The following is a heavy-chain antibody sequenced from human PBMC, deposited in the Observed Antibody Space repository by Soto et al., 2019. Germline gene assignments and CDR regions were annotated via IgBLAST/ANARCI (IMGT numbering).Heavy chain of an antibody. D-gene: IGHD6-13*01. CDR1: GYTFTSYY. Sequence: QVQLVQSGAEVKKPGASVKVSCKASGYTFTSYYMHWVRQAPGQGLEWMGIINPSGGSTSYAQKFQGRVTRTRGTSPSTVYVELSSLRSEDTAVYYCARGPYSSSWEDKYFQHWGQGTLVTVSS. J-gene: IGHJ1*01. V-gene: IGHV1-46*01. CDR2: INPSGGST. CDR3: ARGPYSSSWEDKYFQH.